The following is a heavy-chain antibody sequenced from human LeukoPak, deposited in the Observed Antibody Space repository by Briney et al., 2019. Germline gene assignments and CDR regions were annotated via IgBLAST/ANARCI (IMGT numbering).Heavy chain of an antibody. Sequence: GGSLRLSCAASGFTFSSYAMSWVRQAPGKGLEWISAISGSGGSTHYADSVKGRFTIYRDNSKNTLYLQMNSLRAEDTAVYYCAKDNYDILTGYRSRIVWGQGTLVTVS. CDR3: AKDNYDILTGYRSRIV. CDR2: ISGSGGST. D-gene: IGHD3-9*01. J-gene: IGHJ4*02. V-gene: IGHV3-23*01. CDR1: GFTFSSYA.